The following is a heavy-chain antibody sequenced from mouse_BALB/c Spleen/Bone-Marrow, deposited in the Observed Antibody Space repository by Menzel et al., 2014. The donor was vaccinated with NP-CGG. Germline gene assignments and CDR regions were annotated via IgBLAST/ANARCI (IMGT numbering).Heavy chain of an antibody. V-gene: IGHV5-6-5*01. CDR1: GFSFSSYA. J-gene: IGHJ2*01. Sequence: DVKLVESGGGLVKPGGSLKLSCAASGFSFSSYAVSWVRQTPEKRLEWVASISGGGNRYHSDNMKGRFTISRDNARNILYLQMSSLRSEDTAMYYCARARGVTTATPYYFDYWGQGTALTVSS. CDR2: ISGGGNR. D-gene: IGHD1-2*01. CDR3: ARARGVTTATPYYFDY.